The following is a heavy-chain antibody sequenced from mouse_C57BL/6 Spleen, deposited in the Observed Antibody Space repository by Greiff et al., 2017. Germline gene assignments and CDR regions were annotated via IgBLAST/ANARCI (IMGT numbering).Heavy chain of an antibody. CDR3: ARSYGSSRSWFAY. CDR2: IWSGGST. D-gene: IGHD1-1*01. Sequence: VQLQQSGPGLVQPSQRLSITCTVSGFSLTSYGVHWVRQSPGKGLEWLGVIWSGGSTDYNAAFISRLSISKDNSKSKVFFKMNSLQADDTAIYYCARSYGSSRSWFAYWGQGTLVTVSA. V-gene: IGHV2-2*01. J-gene: IGHJ3*01. CDR1: GFSLTSYG.